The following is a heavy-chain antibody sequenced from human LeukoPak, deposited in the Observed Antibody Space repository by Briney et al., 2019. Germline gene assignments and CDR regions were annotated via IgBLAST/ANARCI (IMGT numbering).Heavy chain of an antibody. D-gene: IGHD3-22*01. V-gene: IGHV4-30-4*01. Sequence: SETLSHTCTVSGGSISSGVYYWSWIRQPPGKGLEGIGYIYYSRSPYYNPSLKRRVTISVDTSKNHFPLKLSSVTAADTAVYYCARVPDSSGYYYAGGWFDPWGQGTLVTVSS. CDR1: GGSISSGVYY. CDR2: IYYSRSP. J-gene: IGHJ5*02. CDR3: ARVPDSSGYYYAGGWFDP.